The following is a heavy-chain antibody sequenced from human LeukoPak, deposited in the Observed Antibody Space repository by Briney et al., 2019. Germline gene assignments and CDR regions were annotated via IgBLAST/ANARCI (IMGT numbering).Heavy chain of an antibody. CDR3: ARGGYSSGPKADY. J-gene: IGHJ4*02. CDR1: GGSISSYY. V-gene: IGHV4-59*01. D-gene: IGHD6-19*01. Sequence: SETLSLTCTVSGGSISSYYWSWIRQPPGKGLEWIGYIYYSGSTNYNPSLKSRVTISVDTSKNQFSLKLSSVTAADTAVYYCARGGYSSGPKADYWGQGTLVTVSS. CDR2: IYYSGST.